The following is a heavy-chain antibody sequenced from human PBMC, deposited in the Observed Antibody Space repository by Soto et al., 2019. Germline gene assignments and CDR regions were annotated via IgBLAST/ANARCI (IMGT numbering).Heavy chain of an antibody. CDR3: ARAQKYYDSSGYYYFDY. CDR1: GYTFTGYY. J-gene: IGHJ4*02. V-gene: IGHV1-2*04. CDR2: INPNSGGT. Sequence: ASVKVSCKASGYTFTGYYMHWVRQAPGQGLEWMGWINPNSGGTNYAQKFQGWVTMTRDTSISTAYMELSRLRSDDTAVYYCARAQKYYDSSGYYYFDYWGQGTLVTDSS. D-gene: IGHD3-22*01.